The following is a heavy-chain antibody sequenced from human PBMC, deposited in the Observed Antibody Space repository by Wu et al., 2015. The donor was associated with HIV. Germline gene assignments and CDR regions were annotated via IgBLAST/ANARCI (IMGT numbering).Heavy chain of an antibody. CDR3: AVLYSVDPDKAIFDS. Sequence: QVQLVQSGAEVKKPGASVKVSCKASGYTFTSYDINWVRQATGQGLEWMGWMNPNSANTGYAQKFQGRVTMTRNTSTSTAYMELSSLRSEDTAVYYCAVLYSVDPDKAIFDSWGQGTLVTVSS. V-gene: IGHV1-8*01. D-gene: IGHD3-16*01. CDR2: MNPNSANT. CDR1: GYTFTSYD. J-gene: IGHJ4*02.